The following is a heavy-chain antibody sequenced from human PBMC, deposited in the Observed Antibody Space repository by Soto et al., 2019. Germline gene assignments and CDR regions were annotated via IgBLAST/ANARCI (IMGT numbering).Heavy chain of an antibody. D-gene: IGHD3-3*01. J-gene: IGHJ5*02. CDR1: GYTFTSYD. CDR2: MNPNSGNT. CDR3: ARGFFGVVYWFDP. Sequence: ASVTVSCTASGYTFTSYDINWVRQATGQGLEWMGWMNPNSGNTGYAQKFQGRVTMTRNTSISTAYMELSSLRSEDTAVYYCARGFFGVVYWFDPWGQGTLVTVSS. V-gene: IGHV1-8*01.